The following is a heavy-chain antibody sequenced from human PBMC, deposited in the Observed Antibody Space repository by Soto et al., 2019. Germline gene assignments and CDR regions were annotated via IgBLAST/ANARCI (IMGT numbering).Heavy chain of an antibody. Sequence: XETLSLTCTVAGGSMRNVYWSWIRQPPGKRLDWIGFIFHSGNAKYNPSLKSRVTISIDTSKSQFSLSLDSVTAADTAVYFCARAHAPTLPFDYWGLGTLVTVS. D-gene: IGHD2-15*01. J-gene: IGHJ4*01. CDR2: IFHSGNA. CDR1: GGSMRNVY. V-gene: IGHV4-59*01. CDR3: ARAHAPTLPFDY.